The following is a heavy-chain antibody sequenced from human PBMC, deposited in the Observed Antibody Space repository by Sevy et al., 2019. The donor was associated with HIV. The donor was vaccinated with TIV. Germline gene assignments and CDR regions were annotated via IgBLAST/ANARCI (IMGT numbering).Heavy chain of an antibody. CDR1: GYTFTSYY. CDR3: ARPNLYYDFWGGMDV. CDR2: IIPSGGST. J-gene: IGHJ6*02. Sequence: ASVKVACKASGYTFTSYYMHWVRQAPGQGLEWMGIIIPSGGSTSYAQKFQGRVTMTRDTSTSTVYMELSSLRSEDTAVYYCARPNLYYDFWGGMDVWGQGTTVTVSS. V-gene: IGHV1-46*01. D-gene: IGHD3-3*01.